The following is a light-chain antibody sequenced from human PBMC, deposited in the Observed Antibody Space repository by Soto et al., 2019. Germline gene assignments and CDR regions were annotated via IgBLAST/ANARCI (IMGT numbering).Light chain of an antibody. CDR1: NIGSKS. J-gene: IGLJ3*02. Sequence: SYELTQPPTVSVAPGQTAAITCGGDNIGSKSVHWYRQKSGQAPVLVVSDDDDRPSGIPERVSGSNSGNTATLTIIRVEAGDEADYYCQVWESSVDRWVFGGGTQLTVL. V-gene: IGLV3-21*02. CDR2: DDD. CDR3: QVWESSVDRWV.